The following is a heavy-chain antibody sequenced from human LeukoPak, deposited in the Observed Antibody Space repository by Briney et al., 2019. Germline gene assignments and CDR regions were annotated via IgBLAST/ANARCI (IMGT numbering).Heavy chain of an antibody. CDR2: MKQDGSEK. D-gene: IGHD1-26*01. CDR1: GFIFSNYW. J-gene: IGHJ4*02. CDR3: ARTGGGYPYYFEY. V-gene: IGHV3-7*01. Sequence: PGGSLRLSCEASGFIFSNYWMSWVRQAPGKGPEWVANMKQDGSEKFYMDSVKGRFTISRDNAKNSLYLQMNSLRAEDTAVYYCARTGGGYPYYFEYWGQGTLVTVSS.